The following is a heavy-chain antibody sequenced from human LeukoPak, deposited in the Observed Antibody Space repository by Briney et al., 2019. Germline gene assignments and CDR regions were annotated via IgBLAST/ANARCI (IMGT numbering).Heavy chain of an antibody. J-gene: IGHJ4*01. D-gene: IGHD4/OR15-4a*01. CDR2: FHPEDGAP. V-gene: IGHV1-24*01. Sequence: AAVRVSCKVSGHTLTQLSIHWVRQAPGKGLEWMGDFHPEDGAPNFAQNFQGRISMTEDTSIDTAYLDLTSLTSDDTAVYFCAAVRTGPQDFYDATATRNPFDYWGHGTLVIVYS. CDR1: GHTLTQLS. CDR3: AAVRTGPQDFYDATATRNPFDY.